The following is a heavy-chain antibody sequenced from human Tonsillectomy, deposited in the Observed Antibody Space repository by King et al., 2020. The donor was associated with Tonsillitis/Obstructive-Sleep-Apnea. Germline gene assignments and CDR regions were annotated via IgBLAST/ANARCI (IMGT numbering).Heavy chain of an antibody. CDR3: ARDTPDCSSTSCYHYYYMDV. V-gene: IGHV1-46*01. J-gene: IGHJ6*03. D-gene: IGHD2-2*01. CDR1: GYTFTSYY. CDR2: INPSGGST. Sequence: VQLVESGAEVKKPGASVKVSCKASGYTFTSYYMHWVRQAPGQGLEWMGIINPSGGSTSYAQKFQGRVTMTRDTSTSTVYMELSSLRSEDTAVYYCARDTPDCSSTSCYHYYYMDVWGKGTTVTVSS.